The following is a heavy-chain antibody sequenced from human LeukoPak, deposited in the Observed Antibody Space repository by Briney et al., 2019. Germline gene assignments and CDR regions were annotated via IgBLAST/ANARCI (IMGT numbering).Heavy chain of an antibody. Sequence: PSETLSLTCAVYGGSFSGYYWSWIRQPPGKGLEWIGEINHSGSTNCNPSLKSRVTISVDTSKNQFSLKLSSVTAADTAVYYCARGRPNIVVVPAATMFVYWGQGTLVTVSS. CDR2: INHSGST. CDR3: ARGRPNIVVVPAATMFVY. CDR1: GGSFSGYY. D-gene: IGHD2-2*01. V-gene: IGHV4-34*01. J-gene: IGHJ4*02.